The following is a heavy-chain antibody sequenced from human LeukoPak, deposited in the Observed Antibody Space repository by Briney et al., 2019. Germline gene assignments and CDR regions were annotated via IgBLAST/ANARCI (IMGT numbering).Heavy chain of an antibody. V-gene: IGHV3-23*01. Sequence: GGSLRLSCAVSRFTFSSYAMSWVRQAPGQGLEWVSGISGRAENTYYVDSVKGRFTISRDNSKNTLYLQMDSLRVEDTALYYCAKGDRSGWYESNWFDSWGQGTLVTVSS. D-gene: IGHD6-19*01. CDR1: RFTFSSYA. CDR2: ISGRAENT. CDR3: AKGDRSGWYESNWFDS. J-gene: IGHJ5*01.